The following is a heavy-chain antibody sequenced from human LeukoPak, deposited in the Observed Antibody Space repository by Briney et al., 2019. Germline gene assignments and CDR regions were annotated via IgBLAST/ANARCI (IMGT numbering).Heavy chain of an antibody. CDR3: ARGRFRSGWYLV. Sequence: SETLSLTCTVSGGSISSGDYYWSWIRQPPGKGLEWIGEINHSGSTNYNPSLKSRVTISVDTSKNQFSLKLSSVTAADTAVYYCARGRFRSGWYLVWGQGTLVTVSS. V-gene: IGHV4-39*07. CDR1: GGSISSGDYY. D-gene: IGHD6-19*01. J-gene: IGHJ4*02. CDR2: INHSGST.